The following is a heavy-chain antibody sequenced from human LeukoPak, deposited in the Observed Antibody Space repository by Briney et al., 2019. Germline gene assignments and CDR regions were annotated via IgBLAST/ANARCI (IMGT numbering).Heavy chain of an antibody. CDR3: ARRHKRGAYSYGVDY. J-gene: IGHJ4*02. V-gene: IGHV5-51*01. Sequence: GESLKISCKGSGYSFTNYWIAWVRQMPGKGLEWMGIIYPGDSDTRYSPSFQGQVTISADKSISTAYVQWNSLKASDTAMYYCARRHKRGAYSYGVDYWGQGTLVTVSS. CDR2: IYPGDSDT. CDR1: GYSFTNYW. D-gene: IGHD5-18*01.